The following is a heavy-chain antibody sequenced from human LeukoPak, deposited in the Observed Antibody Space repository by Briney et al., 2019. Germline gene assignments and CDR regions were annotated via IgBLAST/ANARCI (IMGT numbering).Heavy chain of an antibody. CDR2: INPSGGST. Sequence: GASVKVSCKASGYTFTSYGISWVRQAPGQGLEWMGIINPSGGSTSYAQKFQGRVTMTRDTSTSTVYMELSSLRSEDTAVYYCARDRYDSSGPSYDAFDIWGQGTMVTVSS. V-gene: IGHV1-46*01. D-gene: IGHD3-22*01. CDR3: ARDRYDSSGPSYDAFDI. CDR1: GYTFTSYG. J-gene: IGHJ3*02.